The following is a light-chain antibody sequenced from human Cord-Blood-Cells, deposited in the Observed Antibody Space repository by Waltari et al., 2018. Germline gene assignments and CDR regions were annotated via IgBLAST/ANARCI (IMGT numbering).Light chain of an antibody. CDR2: DAS. CDR1: QSVSSY. J-gene: IGKJ1*01. CDR3: QQRSNWPWT. V-gene: IGKV3-11*01. Sequence: EIVLTQSPATLSLSPGERATLSCRASQSVSSYVPGYQQKPGQAPRRLIYDASNRATCIPARFSGSGSGTDFTLTISSLEPEDFAVYYCQQRSNWPWTFGQGTKVEIK.